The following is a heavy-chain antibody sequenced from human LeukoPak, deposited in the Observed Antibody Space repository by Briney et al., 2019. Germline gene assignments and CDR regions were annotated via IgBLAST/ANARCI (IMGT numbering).Heavy chain of an antibody. Sequence: SLRXSCXGSGFTFITYGMNWVRQAPGKGLEWVSGISSSSSYIYYADSVKGRFTISRDNAKNSLYLQMNSLRAEDTAVYYCARDDYWGQGTLVTVSS. J-gene: IGHJ4*02. V-gene: IGHV3-21*01. CDR2: ISSSSSYI. CDR1: GFTFITYG. CDR3: ARDDY.